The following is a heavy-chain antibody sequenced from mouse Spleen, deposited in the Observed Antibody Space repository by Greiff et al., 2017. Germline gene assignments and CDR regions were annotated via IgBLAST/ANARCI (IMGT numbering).Heavy chain of an antibody. CDR2: IYIGNGYT. J-gene: IGHJ2*01. V-gene: IGHV1-58*01. CDR3: ARREYGVFCFGY. Sequence: VQLQQSGAELVRPGSSVKMSCKTSGYTFTSYGINWVKQRPGQGLEWIGYIYIGNGYTEYNEKFKGKATLTSDNSSSTAYMQLSSLTSVGTASCFLARREYGVFCFGYWGQSTTLNGSS. CDR1: GYTFTSYG. D-gene: IGHD5-1*01.